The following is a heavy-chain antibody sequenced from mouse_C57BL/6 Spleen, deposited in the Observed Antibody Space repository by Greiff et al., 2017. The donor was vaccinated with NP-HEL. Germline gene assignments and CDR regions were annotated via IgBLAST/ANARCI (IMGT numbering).Heavy chain of an antibody. Sequence: EVKLMESGGGLVQPGGSLSLSCAASGFTFTDYYMSWVRQPPGKALEWLGFIRNKANGYTTEYSASVKGRFTISRDNSQSILYLQMNALRAEDSATYYCARRGNYYAMDYWGQGTSVTVSS. CDR3: ARRGNYYAMDY. V-gene: IGHV7-3*01. CDR2: IRNKANGYTT. D-gene: IGHD2-1*01. J-gene: IGHJ4*01. CDR1: GFTFTDYY.